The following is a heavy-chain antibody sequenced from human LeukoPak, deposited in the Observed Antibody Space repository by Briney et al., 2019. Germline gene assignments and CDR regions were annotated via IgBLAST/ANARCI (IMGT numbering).Heavy chain of an antibody. Sequence: GASVKVFYKTSGYTFTDYDVHWVRQAPGQGLEWMGWINPNSASTNYAQRLQGRVTFTRDTSLSIAYMELSSLTSEDAAVYFCARGDFGETNTAFDVWGQGTLVAVSS. D-gene: IGHD4-17*01. V-gene: IGHV1-8*03. CDR2: INPNSAST. CDR1: GYTFTDYD. CDR3: ARGDFGETNTAFDV. J-gene: IGHJ3*01.